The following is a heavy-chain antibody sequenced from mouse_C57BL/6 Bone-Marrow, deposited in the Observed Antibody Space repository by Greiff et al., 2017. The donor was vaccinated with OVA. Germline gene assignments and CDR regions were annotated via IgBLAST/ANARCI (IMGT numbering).Heavy chain of an antibody. CDR3: ARRGTMIRDWYFDV. CDR1: GYTFTDYY. J-gene: IGHJ1*03. CDR2: IGPGSGST. Sequence: VKLQESGAELVKPGASVKISCKASGYTFTDYYINWVKQRPGQGLEWIGKIGPGSGSTNYNEKFKSKATLTVDKSSSTAYMQLSSLTSEDSAVYYCARRGTMIRDWYFDVWGTGTTVTVSS. D-gene: IGHD2-4*01. V-gene: IGHV1-77*01.